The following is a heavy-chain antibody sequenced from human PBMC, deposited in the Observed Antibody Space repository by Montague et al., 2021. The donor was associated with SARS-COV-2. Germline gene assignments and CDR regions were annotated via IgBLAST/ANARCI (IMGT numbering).Heavy chain of an antibody. CDR1: GDSMKNSGYY. J-gene: IGHJ6*03. V-gene: IGHV4-39*01. Sequence: SETLSLTCNVSGDSMKNSGYYWAWIRQPPGKGLEWIGSIYYSGTTYYNPSLKSRVTISVDTSKNQFSLILSSVTAADRAVYYCARRRAGLYRPEHYIDVWGEGTTVTVPS. CDR2: IYYSGTT. CDR3: ARRRAGLYRPEHYIDV. D-gene: IGHD3-3*01.